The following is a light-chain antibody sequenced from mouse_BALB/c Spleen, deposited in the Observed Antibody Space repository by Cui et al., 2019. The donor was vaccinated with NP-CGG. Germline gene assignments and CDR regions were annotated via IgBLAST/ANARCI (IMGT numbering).Light chain of an antibody. CDR1: TGAVTTSNY. Sequence: QAVFTSGFAPTTSPGETVTLTCRSSTGAVTTSNYANWVQEKPDHLFTGLIGGTNNRAPGVPARFSGSLIGDKAALSITGAQTEDEAIYFCALWYSNHWVFGGGTKLTVL. V-gene: IGLV1*01. CDR3: ALWYSNHWV. J-gene: IGLJ1*01. CDR2: GTN.